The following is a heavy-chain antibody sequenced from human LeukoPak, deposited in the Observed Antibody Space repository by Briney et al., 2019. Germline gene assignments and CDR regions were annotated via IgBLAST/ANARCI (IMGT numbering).Heavy chain of an antibody. V-gene: IGHV4-59*01. D-gene: IGHD5-24*01. J-gene: IGHJ4*02. Sequence: SETLSLTCTVSGGSISSYYWSWIRQPPGKGLEWIGYIYYSGSTNYNPSLKSRVTISVDTSKNQFSLKLSSVTAADTAVYYCARSRAGQRWLLRGWGQGTLVTVSS. CDR3: ARSRAGQRWLLRG. CDR2: IYYSGST. CDR1: GGSISSYY.